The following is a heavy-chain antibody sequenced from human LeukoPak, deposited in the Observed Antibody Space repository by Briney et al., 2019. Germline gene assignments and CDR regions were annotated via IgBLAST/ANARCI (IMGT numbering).Heavy chain of an antibody. V-gene: IGHV4-39*07. CDR2: IYYSGST. CDR3: ARDREWFGELFSS. Sequence: SETLSLTCTVSGGSISSSSYYWGWIRQPPGKGLEWIGSIYYSGSTYYNPSLESRVTISVDTSKNQFSLKLSSVTAADTAVYYCARDREWFGELFSSWGQGTLVTVSS. J-gene: IGHJ5*02. CDR1: GGSISSSSYY. D-gene: IGHD3-10*01.